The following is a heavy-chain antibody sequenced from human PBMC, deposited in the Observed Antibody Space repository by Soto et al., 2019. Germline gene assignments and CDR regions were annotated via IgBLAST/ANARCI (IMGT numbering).Heavy chain of an antibody. J-gene: IGHJ4*02. D-gene: IGHD1-26*01. CDR3: ARVGMKSGKSGL. Sequence: PVVSLILSCASSVFFFISQLISLFRQAPGEGLEWVANIKEDGSEKYYLDSVKGRFTISRDNANNLLYLQMNNLRAADTAVYYCARVGMKSGKSGLWGTGNLVTVSS. CDR1: VFFFISQL. V-gene: IGHV3-7*01. CDR2: IKEDGSEK.